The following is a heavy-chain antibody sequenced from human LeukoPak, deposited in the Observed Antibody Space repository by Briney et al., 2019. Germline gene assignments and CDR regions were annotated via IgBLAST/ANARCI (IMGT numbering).Heavy chain of an antibody. D-gene: IGHD3-3*01. CDR2: IYTSGST. V-gene: IGHV4-4*07. CDR1: GGSISSYY. CDR3: ARGNYDFWSGYYRFDP. J-gene: IGHJ5*02. Sequence: SETLSLTCTVSGGSISSYYWSWIRQPAGKGLEWIGRIYTSGSTNYNPSLKSRVTISVDTSKNQFSLKLSSVTAADTAVYYCARGNYDFWSGYYRFDPWGQGTLVTVSS.